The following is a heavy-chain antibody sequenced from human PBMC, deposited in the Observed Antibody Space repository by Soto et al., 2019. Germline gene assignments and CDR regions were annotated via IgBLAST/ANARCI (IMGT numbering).Heavy chain of an antibody. Sequence: QVQLVQSGAEVKKPGSSVKVSCKASGGTFSSYAISWVRQAPGQGLEWMGGVIPIFGTANYAQKFQGRVTITADEYTSTAYMELSSLRSEDTAVYYCASHFDSGGNSDYYFYGMDVLGQGTTVTVSS. CDR3: ASHFDSGGNSDYYFYGMDV. J-gene: IGHJ6*02. CDR2: VIPIFGTA. D-gene: IGHD3-9*01. V-gene: IGHV1-69*01. CDR1: GGTFSSYA.